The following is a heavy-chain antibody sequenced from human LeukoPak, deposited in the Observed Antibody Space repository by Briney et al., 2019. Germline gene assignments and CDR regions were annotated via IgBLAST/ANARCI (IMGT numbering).Heavy chain of an antibody. CDR3: ARRGGAYDFWSGYFYYFDY. J-gene: IGHJ4*02. CDR2: INHSGST. CDR1: GGSFSGYY. D-gene: IGHD3-3*01. V-gene: IGHV4-34*01. Sequence: PSETLSLTCAVYGGSFSGYYWSWIRQPPGKGLEWIGEINHSGSTNYNPSLKSRVTILVDTSKNQFSLKLSSVTAADTAVYYCARRGGAYDFWSGYFYYFDYWGQGTLVTVSS.